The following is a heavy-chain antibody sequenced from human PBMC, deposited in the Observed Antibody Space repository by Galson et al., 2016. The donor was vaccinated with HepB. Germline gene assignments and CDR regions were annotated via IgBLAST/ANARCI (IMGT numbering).Heavy chain of an antibody. CDR1: GGSFSGYY. D-gene: IGHD2-8*01. V-gene: IGHV4-34*01. CDR2: INHRGTT. CDR3: GRLRMVPVANYYYGVDV. J-gene: IGHJ6*02. Sequence: SETLSLTCAVYGGSFSGYYWSWIRQPPGKGLEWIGEINHRGTTNYSPSLRSRVTISVDTSKNQFSLNLRSVTAADTAVYYCGRLRMVPVANYYYGVDVWGLGTTVTVSS.